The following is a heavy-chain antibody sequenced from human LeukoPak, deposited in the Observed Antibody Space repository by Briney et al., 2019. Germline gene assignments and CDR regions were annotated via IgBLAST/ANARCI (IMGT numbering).Heavy chain of an antibody. D-gene: IGHD6-13*01. CDR2: IYTSGST. Sequence: PSETLSLTCTVSGGSISSGSYYWSWIRQPAGKGLEWIGRIYTSGSTNYNPSLKSRVTISVDTSKNQFSLKLSSVTAADTAVYYCARDKEGVGAAAGTVYYYYMDVWGKGTTVTVSS. CDR3: ARDKEGVGAAAGTVYYYYMDV. J-gene: IGHJ6*03. V-gene: IGHV4-61*02. CDR1: GGSISSGSYY.